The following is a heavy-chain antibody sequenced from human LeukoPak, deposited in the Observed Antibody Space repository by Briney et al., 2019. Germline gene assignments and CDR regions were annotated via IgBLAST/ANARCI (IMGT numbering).Heavy chain of an antibody. CDR1: GSTFSSYA. CDR3: VKGVAARRGHFDY. CDR2: ISSNGGST. D-gene: IGHD6-6*01. Sequence: GGSLRLSCSASGSTFSSYAMHWVRQAPGKGLEYVSAISSNGGSTYYADSVKGRFTISRDNSKNTLYLQMSSLRAEDTAVYYCVKGVAARRGHFDYWGQGTLVTVSS. V-gene: IGHV3-64D*09. J-gene: IGHJ4*02.